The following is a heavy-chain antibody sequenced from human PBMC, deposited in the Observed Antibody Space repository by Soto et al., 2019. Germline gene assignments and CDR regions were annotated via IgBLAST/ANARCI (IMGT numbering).Heavy chain of an antibody. D-gene: IGHD4-17*01. CDR3: SREQVAGPTLYGGSGLDSFYGMDV. J-gene: IGHJ6*02. CDR2: TIPILGVA. Sequence: QVQLVQSGAEVKKPGSSVKVSCKSSGGTFRSDVLRWVRQAPGHGLEWMARTIPILGVAHYTQRLEGRLTITADMSTSTAYMVLSSLLSEGTAVYFCSREQVAGPTLYGGSGLDSFYGMDVWGPGTTVTVSS. V-gene: IGHV1-69*04. CDR1: GGTFRSDV.